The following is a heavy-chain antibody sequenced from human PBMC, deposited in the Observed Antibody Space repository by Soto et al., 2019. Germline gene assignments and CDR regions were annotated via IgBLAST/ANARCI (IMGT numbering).Heavy chain of an antibody. CDR2: IYYLGST. D-gene: IGHD3-10*01. CDR1: GGSVRSGSYY. J-gene: IGHJ4*02. Sequence: SETLSLTCTVAGGSVRSGSYYWSWIRQPPGKGLEWIGYIYYLGSTDYNPSLKSRVTISVDTSKRQFSLRLTSVTAADTAVYYCARDGYDGSGSPYPAYWGPGTQVTVSS. V-gene: IGHV4-61*01. CDR3: ARDGYDGSGSPYPAY.